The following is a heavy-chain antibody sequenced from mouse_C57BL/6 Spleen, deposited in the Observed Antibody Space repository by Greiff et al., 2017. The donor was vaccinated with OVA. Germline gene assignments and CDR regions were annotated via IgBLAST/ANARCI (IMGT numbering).Heavy chain of an antibody. CDR1: GYTFTSYW. D-gene: IGHD4-1*01. CDR2: IDPSDSYT. V-gene: IGHV1-59*01. CDR3: ARSNWDGYYFDC. J-gene: IGHJ2*01. Sequence: VQLQQSGAELVRPGTSVKLSCKASGYTFTSYWMHWVKQRPGQGLEWIGVIDPSDSYTNYNQKFKGKATLTLDTSSSTAYMQLSSLTSEDSAVYYCARSNWDGYYFDCWGQGATLTDSS.